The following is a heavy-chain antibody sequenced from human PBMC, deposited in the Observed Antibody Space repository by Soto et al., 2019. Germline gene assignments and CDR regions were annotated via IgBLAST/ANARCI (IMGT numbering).Heavy chain of an antibody. V-gene: IGHV3-72*01. J-gene: IGHJ3*02. CDR3: VRVCGGSCPVGFALGI. CDR2: SRSKASGYTT. CDR1: AFILSDYY. D-gene: IGHD2-15*01. Sequence: EVQLAESGGGVVQPGGSLRLSCAASAFILSDYYMDWVRQPPGKGLEWVGRSRSKASGYTTEYAASVKGRFTISRDESQNALSLQMNSLTTEDTALYYCVRVCGGSCPVGFALGIWGQGTMVTVSS.